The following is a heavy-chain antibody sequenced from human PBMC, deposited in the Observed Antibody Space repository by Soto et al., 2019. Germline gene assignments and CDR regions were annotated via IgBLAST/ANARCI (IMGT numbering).Heavy chain of an antibody. D-gene: IGHD5-18*01. Sequence: QVQLVESGGGVVQPGRSLRLSCAASGFTFSSYAMHWVRQAPGKGLEWVAVISYDGSNKYYADSVKGRFTISRDNSKNTLYLQMNSLRAEDTAVYYCAREARGGYSYGYDAFDIWGQGTMVTVSS. J-gene: IGHJ3*02. CDR2: ISYDGSNK. CDR1: GFTFSSYA. V-gene: IGHV3-30-3*01. CDR3: AREARGGYSYGYDAFDI.